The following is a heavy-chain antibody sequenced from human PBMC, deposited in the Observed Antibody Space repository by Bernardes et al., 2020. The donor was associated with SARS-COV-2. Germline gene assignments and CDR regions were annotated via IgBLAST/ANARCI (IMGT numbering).Heavy chain of an antibody. V-gene: IGHV3-48*01. CDR2: ISGNKGIT. CDR1: GFTFSTYR. Sequence: GGSLRLSCATSGFTFSTYRLNWVRQAPGKGLEWVSYISGNKGITNYADSVKGRFTISRDNAKNAVFLQMRSLRVEDTAVYYCAREVDRTSVAARLRVVTGKNHYYGLDVWGHGTTVTVSS. D-gene: IGHD6-6*01. CDR3: AREVDRTSVAARLRVVTGKNHYYGLDV. J-gene: IGHJ6*02.